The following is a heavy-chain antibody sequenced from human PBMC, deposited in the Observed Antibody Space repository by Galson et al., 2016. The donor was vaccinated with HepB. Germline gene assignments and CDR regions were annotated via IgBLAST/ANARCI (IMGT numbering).Heavy chain of an antibody. CDR2: ISYDGSNK. CDR1: GFTFSNFD. J-gene: IGHJ4*02. D-gene: IGHD2-2*01. Sequence: SLRLSCAASGFTFSNFDMHWVRQAPGKGLDWVAVISYDGSNKYYADSVKGRFTISRGNSKNTVYLQMNSLRAEDTAVYYCARSYLLYCTTTSCYFDYWGQGTLVTGSS. CDR3: ARSYLLYCTTTSCYFDY. V-gene: IGHV3-30*03.